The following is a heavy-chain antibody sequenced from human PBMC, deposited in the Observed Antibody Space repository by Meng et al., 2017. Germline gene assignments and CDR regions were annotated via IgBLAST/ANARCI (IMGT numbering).Heavy chain of an antibody. CDR2: INHSGST. D-gene: IGHD3-10*01. CDR1: VGSFSGYY. CDR3: ARARLLWFGGAVWFDP. Sequence: QVQLQPWGAGLLKPSETLSLTCAVYVGSFSGYYWSWIRQPPGKGLEWIGEINHSGSTNYNPSLKSRVTISVDTSKNQFSLKLSSVTAADTAVYYCARARLLWFGGAVWFDPWGQGTLVTVSS. V-gene: IGHV4-34*01. J-gene: IGHJ5*02.